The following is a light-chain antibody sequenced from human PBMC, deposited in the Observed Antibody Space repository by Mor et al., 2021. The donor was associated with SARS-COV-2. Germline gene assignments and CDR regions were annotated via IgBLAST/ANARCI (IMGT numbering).Light chain of an antibody. CDR3: QQLHSYPWT. V-gene: IGKV1-9*01. J-gene: IGKJ1*01. CDR2: DAS. Sequence: PGKAPNLLIYDASILQSGVPPRFSGSGSGTEFSLTISSLQSEDFATYYCQQLHSYPWTFGQGTKV.